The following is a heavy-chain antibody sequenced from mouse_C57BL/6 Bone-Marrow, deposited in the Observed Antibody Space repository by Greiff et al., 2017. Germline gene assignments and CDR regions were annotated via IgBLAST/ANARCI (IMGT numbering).Heavy chain of an antibody. CDR1: GYTFTSYW. V-gene: IGHV1-50*01. D-gene: IGHD1-1*02. Sequence: QVQLQQPGAELVKPGASVKLSCKASGYTFTSYWMQWVKQRPGQGLEWIGEIDPSDSYTNYNQKFKGKATLTVDTSSSTAYMQLSGLTSEGSAVYYSVRGGDEYWGEGTTLTVSS. CDR2: IDPSDSYT. CDR3: VRGGDEY. J-gene: IGHJ2*01.